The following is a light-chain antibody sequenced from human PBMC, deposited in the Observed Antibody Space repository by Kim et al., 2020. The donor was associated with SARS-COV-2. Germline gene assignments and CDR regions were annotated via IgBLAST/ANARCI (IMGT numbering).Light chain of an antibody. J-gene: IGKJ1*01. CDR1: QGITSY. V-gene: IGKV1-27*01. CDR2: PTS. CDR3: QKYNTARP. Sequence: SASGGDTAATTGRASQGITSYLAWFQQKPGKVLKLLIDPTSTLPSGVPARFSGSGSGTDFTLSISSLQPEDVAFYYCQKYNTARPFGQGTKVDIK.